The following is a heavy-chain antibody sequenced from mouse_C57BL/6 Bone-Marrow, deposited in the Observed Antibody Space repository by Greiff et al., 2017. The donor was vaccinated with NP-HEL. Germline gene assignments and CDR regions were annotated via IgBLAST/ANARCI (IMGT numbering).Heavy chain of an antibody. CDR3: ARGITTVVAVDY. CDR1: GYTFTSYW. V-gene: IGHV1-55*01. D-gene: IGHD1-1*01. J-gene: IGHJ2*01. Sequence: QVQLQQPGAELVKPGASVKMSCKASGYTFTSYWITWVKQRPGQGLEWIGDIYPGSGSTNYNEKFKSKATLTVDTSSSTAYMQLSSLTSEDSAVYYCARGITTVVAVDYWGQGTTLTVSS. CDR2: IYPGSGST.